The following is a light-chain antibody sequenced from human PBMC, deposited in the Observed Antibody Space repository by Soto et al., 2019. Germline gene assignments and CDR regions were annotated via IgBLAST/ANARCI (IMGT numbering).Light chain of an antibody. J-gene: IGKJ4*01. CDR2: KAS. Sequence: DSQMTHSPSTLSASVGDRVTITCRASQTITTWLAWYQQKPGKAPKLLIYKASSLESGVPSRFSGSGSGTEFTLTISSLQPDDFATYYCQQYNNYSPLTFGGGTKVDIK. V-gene: IGKV1-5*03. CDR3: QQYNNYSPLT. CDR1: QTITTW.